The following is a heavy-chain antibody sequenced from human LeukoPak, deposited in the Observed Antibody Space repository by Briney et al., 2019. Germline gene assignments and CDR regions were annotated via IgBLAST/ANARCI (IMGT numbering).Heavy chain of an antibody. CDR1: GGPISSSIYY. Sequence: SETLSLIFTVSGGPISSSIYYWGWIRQPPGKGLEWVGGIYYSGSTYYNPSLKSRVTISVDTSKNQFSLKLSSVTAADTAVYYCARHRVIAAAGNHWFDPWGQGTLVTVSS. V-gene: IGHV4-39*01. D-gene: IGHD6-13*01. CDR2: IYYSGST. J-gene: IGHJ5*02. CDR3: ARHRVIAAAGNHWFDP.